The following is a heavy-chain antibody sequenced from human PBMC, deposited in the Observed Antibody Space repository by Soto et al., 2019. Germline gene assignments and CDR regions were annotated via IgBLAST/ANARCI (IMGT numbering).Heavy chain of an antibody. D-gene: IGHD3-22*01. CDR3: VKGEYYYDSSGYYPFDY. J-gene: IGHJ4*02. CDR2: IYHSGST. V-gene: IGHV4-30-2*01. Sequence: PSETLSLTCAVSGGSISSGGYSWSFIRQPPGKGLEWIGYIYHSGSTYYNPSLKSRVTISVDRSKNQFSLKLSSVTAADTAVYYCVKGEYYYDSSGYYPFDYWGQGTLVTVSS. CDR1: GGSISSGGYS.